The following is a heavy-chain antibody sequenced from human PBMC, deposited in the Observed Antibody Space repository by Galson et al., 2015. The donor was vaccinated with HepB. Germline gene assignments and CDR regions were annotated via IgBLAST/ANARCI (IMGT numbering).Heavy chain of an antibody. D-gene: IGHD2-21*01. Sequence: SLRLSCAASGFTFSNAWMSWVRQAPGKGLEWVGRIKSKTDGGTTDYAAPVKGRFTISRDDSKNTLYLQMNSLKTEDTAVYYCTTDPRNRCGGDCFDAFDIWGQGTMVTVSS. V-gene: IGHV3-15*01. J-gene: IGHJ3*02. CDR1: GFTFSNAW. CDR3: TTDPRNRCGGDCFDAFDI. CDR2: IKSKTDGGTT.